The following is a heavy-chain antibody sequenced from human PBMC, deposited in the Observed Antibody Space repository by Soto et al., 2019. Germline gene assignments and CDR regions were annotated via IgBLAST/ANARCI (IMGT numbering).Heavy chain of an antibody. D-gene: IGHD6-19*01. J-gene: IGHJ6*03. CDR3: AKGASIAVPYYYYYYMDV. Sequence: GGSLRLSCAASGFTFSSYAMSWVRQAPGKGLEWVSAISGSGGSTYYADSVKGRFTISRDNSKNTLYLQMNSLRAEDTAVYYCAKGASIAVPYYYYYYMDVWGKGTTVTVSS. CDR2: ISGSGGST. V-gene: IGHV3-23*01. CDR1: GFTFSSYA.